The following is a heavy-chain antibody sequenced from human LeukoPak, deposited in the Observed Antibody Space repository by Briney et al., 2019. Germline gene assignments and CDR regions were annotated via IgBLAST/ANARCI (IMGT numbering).Heavy chain of an antibody. Sequence: PGRSQRLSCAVSGLTFSNVGMHWVRQAPGKGLEWVAVIWPDAIKKYYADSVRGRFTISRDNSKNTLYLQMDSLRPEDTAVYYCTKDQGQGIWTDLTYWGRGNLVTVSS. D-gene: IGHD3/OR15-3a*01. V-gene: IGHV3-33*06. CDR3: TKDQGQGIWTDLTY. CDR1: GLTFSNVG. CDR2: IWPDAIKK. J-gene: IGHJ4*02.